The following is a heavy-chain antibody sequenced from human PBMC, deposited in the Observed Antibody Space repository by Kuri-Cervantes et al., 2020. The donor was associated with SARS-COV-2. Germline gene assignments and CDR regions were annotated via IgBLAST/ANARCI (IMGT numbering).Heavy chain of an antibody. J-gene: IGHJ4*02. CDR1: GFTFSSYG. V-gene: IGHV3-30*02. CDR3: AKDQGGPVGATPDY. Sequence: GGSLRLSCAASGFTFSSYGMHWVRQAPGKGLEWVAVIWYDGSNKYYADSVKGRFTISRDNSKNTLYLQMNSLRAEDTAVYYCAKDQGGPVGATPDYWGQGTLVTVSS. D-gene: IGHD1-26*01. CDR2: IWYDGSNK.